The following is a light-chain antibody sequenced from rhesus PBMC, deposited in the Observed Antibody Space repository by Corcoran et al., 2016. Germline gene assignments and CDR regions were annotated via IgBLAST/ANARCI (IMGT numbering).Light chain of an antibody. V-gene: IGKV1-74*01. J-gene: IGKJ1*01. CDR2: KAS. CDR3: QHGCGTPRT. Sequence: DIQMTQSPSYLSASVGDRVTITCRASENVNKYVNWYQQKPGKAPKLLIYKASTLQRGVPSRCSGSGSGTDYTFTFPSLPPEDVATYYCQHGCGTPRTFGQGTKVEIK. CDR1: ENVNKY.